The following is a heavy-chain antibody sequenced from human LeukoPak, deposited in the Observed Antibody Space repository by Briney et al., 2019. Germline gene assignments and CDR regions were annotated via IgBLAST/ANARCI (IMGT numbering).Heavy chain of an antibody. CDR3: ARGKRDTMVRGVISPPYYFDY. Sequence: ASVKVSCKASGYTFTSYDINWVRQATGQGLEWMGWMNPNSGNTGYAQKFQGRVTMTRNTSISTAYMELSSLRSEDTAVYYCARGKRDTMVRGVISPPYYFDYWGQGTLVTVSS. D-gene: IGHD3-10*01. J-gene: IGHJ4*02. CDR2: MNPNSGNT. CDR1: GYTFTSYD. V-gene: IGHV1-8*01.